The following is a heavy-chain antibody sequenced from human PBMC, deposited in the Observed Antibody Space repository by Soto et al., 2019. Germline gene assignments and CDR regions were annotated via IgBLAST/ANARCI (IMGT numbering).Heavy chain of an antibody. CDR1: GFTFSTSG. J-gene: IGHJ4*02. CDR3: AGEIASGY. CDR2: ISRDGSVK. V-gene: IGHV3-30*03. Sequence: GGSLRLSCVASGFTFSTSGMRWVRQAPGKGLEWVAVISRDGSVKYYADSVKGRFTISRDTSKNTLYLQMISLRAEDTAVYYCAGEIASGYWGQGT. D-gene: IGHD2-21*01.